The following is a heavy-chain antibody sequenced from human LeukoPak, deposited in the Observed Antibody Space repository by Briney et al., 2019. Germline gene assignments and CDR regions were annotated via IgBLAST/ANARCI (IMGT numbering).Heavy chain of an antibody. D-gene: IGHD6-19*01. CDR1: GFTFSSYA. CDR2: IYYSGST. V-gene: IGHV4-39*01. CDR3: ARLMQWLAHDAFDI. Sequence: GSLRLSCAASGFTFSSYAMSWVRQAPGKGLEWIGSIYYSGSTYYNPSLKSRVTISVDTSKNQLSLKLSSVTAADTAVYYCARLMQWLAHDAFDIWGQGTMVTVSS. J-gene: IGHJ3*02.